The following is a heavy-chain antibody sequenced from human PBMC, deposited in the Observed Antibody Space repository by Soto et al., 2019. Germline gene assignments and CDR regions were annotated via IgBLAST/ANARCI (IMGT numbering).Heavy chain of an antibody. V-gene: IGHV4-31*03. CDR3: ARDGSSWPTGWFDP. CDR1: GGSISSGGYY. Sequence: QVQLQESGPGLVKPSQTLSLTCTVSGGSISSGGYYWSWIRQHPGKGLEWIGYIYYSGSTYYNPSLKSRVTISVDTSKNQFALKLSSVTAADTAVYYCARDGSSWPTGWFDPWGQGTLVTVSS. CDR2: IYYSGST. J-gene: IGHJ5*02. D-gene: IGHD6-13*01.